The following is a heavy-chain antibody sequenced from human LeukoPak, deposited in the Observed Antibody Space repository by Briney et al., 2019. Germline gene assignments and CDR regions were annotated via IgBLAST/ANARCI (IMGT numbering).Heavy chain of an antibody. Sequence: GGSLRLSCAASGVTFRSHGMHWVRQAPGKGLEWVAVIPFDGSAKYHADSVKGRFTISRDNSKNTLYLQMNSLRAEDTAVYYCAKDAGTWGYGYNFDYWGQGTLVTVSS. J-gene: IGHJ4*02. CDR2: IPFDGSAK. D-gene: IGHD7-27*01. V-gene: IGHV3-30*18. CDR3: AKDAGTWGYGYNFDY. CDR1: GVTFRSHG.